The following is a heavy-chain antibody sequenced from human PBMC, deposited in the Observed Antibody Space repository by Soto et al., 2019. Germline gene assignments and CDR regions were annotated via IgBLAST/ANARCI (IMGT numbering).Heavy chain of an antibody. CDR2: IYYSGIT. Sequence: PSATRSLTCTVSEGSIIIGGYYWPWIRQHPGKGLEWIGYIYYSGITDYNPSLKSRVTISVDTSKNQFSLRLSSVTAADTAVYYCGRVRDYYIYIDYWGQGTLVTVSS. CDR3: GRVRDYYIYIDY. D-gene: IGHD3-9*01. CDR1: EGSIIIGGYY. J-gene: IGHJ4*01. V-gene: IGHV4-31*03.